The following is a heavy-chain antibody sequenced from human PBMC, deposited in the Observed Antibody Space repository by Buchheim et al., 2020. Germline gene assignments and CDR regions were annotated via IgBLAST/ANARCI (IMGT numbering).Heavy chain of an antibody. D-gene: IGHD4-23*01. V-gene: IGHV3-30*18. J-gene: IGHJ4*02. CDR1: GFTFSSYG. CDR2: ISYDGSNK. CDR3: AKDKDLTVVTPLDY. Sequence: QVQLVESGGGVVQPGRSLRLSCAASGFTFSSYGMHWVRQAPGKGLEWVAVISYDGSNKYYADFVKGRFTISRDNSKNTLYLQMNSLRAEDTAVYYCAKDKDLTVVTPLDYWGQGTL.